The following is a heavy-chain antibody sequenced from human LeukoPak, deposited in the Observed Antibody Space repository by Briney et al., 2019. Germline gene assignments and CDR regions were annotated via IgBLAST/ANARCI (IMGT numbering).Heavy chain of an antibody. V-gene: IGHV3-48*03. CDR3: ARVIYCSGGSCYGVIDL. J-gene: IGHJ2*01. D-gene: IGHD2-15*01. Sequence: GGSLRLSCAASGFTFSSYEMNWVRQAPGKGLEWVSYISSSGSTIYYADSVKGRFTISRDNAKNSLYLQMNSLRAEDTAVYYCARVIYCSGGSCYGVIDLWGRGTLVTVSS. CDR1: GFTFSSYE. CDR2: ISSSGSTI.